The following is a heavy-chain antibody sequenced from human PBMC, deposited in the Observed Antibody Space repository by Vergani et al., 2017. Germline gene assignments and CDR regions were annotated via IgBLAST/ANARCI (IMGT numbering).Heavy chain of an antibody. CDR3: GRKQSPASLMDKPIDI. CDR1: GFIFSDYY. Sequence: QVQLVASGGGLVRPGGSLRLFCAASGFIFSDYYMTWIRQTPGKGLEWLAHISDGGETNMYAESLKGRFTVSRDNTKNLRILQMKTLKVDDTATYYCGRKQSPASLMDKPIDIWGQGTLVTVSS. J-gene: IGHJ5*02. V-gene: IGHV3-11*01. D-gene: IGHD1/OR15-1a*01. CDR2: ISDGGETN.